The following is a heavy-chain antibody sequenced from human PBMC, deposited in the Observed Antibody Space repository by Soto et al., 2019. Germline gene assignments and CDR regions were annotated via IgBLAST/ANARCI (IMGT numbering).Heavy chain of an antibody. CDR1: GFNFMSSG. CDR2: VSGSGDKT. J-gene: IGHJ4*02. CDR3: VNEVGSGYEAGLPFDH. Sequence: EVKLLESGGGLVQPGESLRLSCEASGFNFMSSGMSWVRQAPGKGLEWVAVVSGSGDKTYYADSVKGRFSISRDNSKNMGFLQMTSLTAEDTAIYHCVNEVGSGYEAGLPFDHWGQGTLVTVSS. V-gene: IGHV3-23*01. D-gene: IGHD5-12*01.